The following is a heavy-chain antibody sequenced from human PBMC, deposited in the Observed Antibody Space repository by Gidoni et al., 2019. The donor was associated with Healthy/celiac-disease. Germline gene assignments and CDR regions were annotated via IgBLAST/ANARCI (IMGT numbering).Heavy chain of an antibody. CDR2: HNPSGGST. D-gene: IGHD3-3*01. J-gene: IGHJ6*03. Sequence: QVQLVQSGAEVKKPGASVMVSCKASGYTFTSYYLHWLRQAPGQGLEWMGIHNPSGGSTSYAQKFQGRVTMTRDTSTSTVYMELSSLRSEDTAVYYCARGGDYDFWSGYHISSYYYYMDVWGKGTTVTVSS. CDR3: ARGGDYDFWSGYHISSYYYYMDV. V-gene: IGHV1-46*01. CDR1: GYTFTSYY.